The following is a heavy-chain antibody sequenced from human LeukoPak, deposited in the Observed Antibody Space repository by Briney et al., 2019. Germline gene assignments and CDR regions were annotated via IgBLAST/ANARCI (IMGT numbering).Heavy chain of an antibody. CDR1: GFSFSSYY. J-gene: IGHJ2*01. Sequence: PGGSLRLSCVASGFSFSSYYMSWLRQAPGRGLEWVANIKADGSEKHYVDSVKGRFTISRDISKNMLYLQMNSLRVEDTAVYYCAKERGGQDWDFDLWGRGTLVTVSS. CDR3: AKERGGQDWDFDL. CDR2: IKADGSEK. D-gene: IGHD3-10*01. V-gene: IGHV3-7*01.